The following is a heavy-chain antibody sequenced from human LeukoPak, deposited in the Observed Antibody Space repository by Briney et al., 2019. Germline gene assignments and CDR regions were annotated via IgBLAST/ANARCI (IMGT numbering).Heavy chain of an antibody. J-gene: IGHJ4*02. CDR1: GYTFSSYG. CDR3: ARQDGPYSPMDS. Sequence: ASVKVSCKASGYTFSSYGISWVRQAPGQGLEWMGWINCNSGKTNYAQNLRGRVTMTTDTSTSTANMDVRSLRSDDTAVYYCARQDGPYSPMDSWGQGTLITVSS. CDR2: INCNSGKT. V-gene: IGHV1-18*01. D-gene: IGHD5-24*01.